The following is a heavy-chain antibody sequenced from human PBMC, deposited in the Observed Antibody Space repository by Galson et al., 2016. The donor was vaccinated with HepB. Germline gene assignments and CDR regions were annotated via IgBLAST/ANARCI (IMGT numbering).Heavy chain of an antibody. CDR3: ASGYYKRPYYYYPLDV. CDR1: RHTFSTYG. Sequence: SVKVSCKASRHTFSTYGISWVRQAPGQGLQWMGWISADNGNTNYAQNLQGRVTMTTDTSTSTAYMELRSLRSDDTAVYYCASGYYKRPYYYYPLDVRGEGTTVTVSS. J-gene: IGHJ6*04. V-gene: IGHV1-18*01. CDR2: ISADNGNT. D-gene: IGHD3-9*01.